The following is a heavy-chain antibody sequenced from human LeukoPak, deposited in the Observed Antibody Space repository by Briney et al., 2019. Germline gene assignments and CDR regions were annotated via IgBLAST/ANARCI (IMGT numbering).Heavy chain of an antibody. CDR1: GFTFSSYA. CDR2: ISYDGSNK. J-gene: IGHJ4*02. Sequence: GGSLRLSCAASGFTFSSYAMYWVRQAPGKGLEWVAVISYDGSNKYYADSVKGRFTISRDNSKNTLYLQVNSLRAEDTAVYYCARPYYYDSSGYLPDYWGQGTLVTVSS. CDR3: ARPYYYDSSGYLPDY. D-gene: IGHD3-22*01. V-gene: IGHV3-30*04.